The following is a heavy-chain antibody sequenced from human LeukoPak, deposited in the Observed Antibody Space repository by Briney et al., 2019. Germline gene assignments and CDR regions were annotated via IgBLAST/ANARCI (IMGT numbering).Heavy chain of an antibody. Sequence: GGSLRLSCAASGFTFSSYSMNWVRQAPGKGLEWVSSISSSSSYIYYADSVEGRFTISRDNAKNSLYLQMNSLRAEDTAVYYCARAWHYYDSSGYHTSFDYWGQGTLVTVSS. V-gene: IGHV3-21*01. D-gene: IGHD3-22*01. J-gene: IGHJ4*02. CDR2: ISSSSSYI. CDR1: GFTFSSYS. CDR3: ARAWHYYDSSGYHTSFDY.